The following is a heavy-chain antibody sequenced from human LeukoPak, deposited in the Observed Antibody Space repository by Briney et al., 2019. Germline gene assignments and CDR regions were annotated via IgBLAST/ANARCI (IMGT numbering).Heavy chain of an antibody. J-gene: IGHJ4*02. CDR1: GGTFSSYA. V-gene: IGHV1-69*05. Sequence: SVKVSCKASGGTFSSYAISWVRQAPGQGLEWMGGIIPIFGTANYAQKFQGRVTITTDESTSTAYMELSSLRSEDTAVYYCASSRYSIAAAGMDDYWGQGTLVTVSS. CDR3: ASSRYSIAAAGMDDY. CDR2: IIPIFGTA. D-gene: IGHD6-13*01.